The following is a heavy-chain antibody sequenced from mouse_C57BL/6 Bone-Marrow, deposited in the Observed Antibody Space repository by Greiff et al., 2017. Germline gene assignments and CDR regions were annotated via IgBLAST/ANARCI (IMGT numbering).Heavy chain of an antibody. J-gene: IGHJ3*01. D-gene: IGHD1-1*01. CDR3: ARSYYYGSSFWFAY. CDR1: GYTFTSYG. V-gene: IGHV1-81*01. CDR2: IYPRSGNT. Sequence: VQLQQSGAELARPGASVKLSCKASGYTFTSYGISWVKQRTGQGLEWIGEIYPRSGNTYYNEKFKGKVTLTADKSSSTAYMELRSLTSEDSAVYFCARSYYYGSSFWFAYWGQGTLVTVSA.